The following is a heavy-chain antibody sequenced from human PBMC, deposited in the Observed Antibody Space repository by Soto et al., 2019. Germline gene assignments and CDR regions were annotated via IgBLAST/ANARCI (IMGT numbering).Heavy chain of an antibody. V-gene: IGHV5-10-1*01. CDR2: IDPSDSYT. CDR3: ARHEYYGSGRTPFDY. D-gene: IGHD3-10*01. CDR1: GYSFTSYW. J-gene: IGHJ4*02. Sequence: EVQLVQSGAEVKKPGESLRISCKGSGYSFTSYWITWVRQMPGKGLEWMGMIDPSDSYTNYSPSFQGHVTISADKSISTASLQWSSLKASDTAMYYCARHEYYGSGRTPFDYWGQGTLVTVSS.